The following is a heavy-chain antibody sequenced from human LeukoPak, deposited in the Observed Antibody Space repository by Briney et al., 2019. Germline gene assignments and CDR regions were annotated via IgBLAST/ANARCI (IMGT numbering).Heavy chain of an antibody. J-gene: IGHJ4*02. CDR1: GFSFSSYA. CDR2: INRDIYSNTI. CDR3: ARDRDYAFDY. V-gene: IGHV3-48*02. D-gene: IGHD4-17*01. Sequence: GGSLRLSCAASGFSFSSYAMSWVRQAPGKGLEWISYINRDIYSNTIYYADTVKGRFTISRDNGKNSLYLQMNSLRDEDTAVYYCARDRDYAFDYWGQGTLVTVSS.